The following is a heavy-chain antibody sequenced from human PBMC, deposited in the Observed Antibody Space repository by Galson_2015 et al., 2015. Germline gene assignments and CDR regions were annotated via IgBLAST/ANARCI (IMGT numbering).Heavy chain of an antibody. CDR1: GFTFSTYW. Sequence: SLRLSCAASGFTFSTYWMHWVRQTPGEGLVWVSRINGDGSSTAYADPVKGRFTISRDSAKNTLHLQMNRLRAEDTAVYFCVRGYSGTYRADYWGQGTLVTVSS. CDR2: INGDGSST. J-gene: IGHJ4*02. CDR3: VRGYSGTYRADY. V-gene: IGHV3-74*01. D-gene: IGHD1-26*01.